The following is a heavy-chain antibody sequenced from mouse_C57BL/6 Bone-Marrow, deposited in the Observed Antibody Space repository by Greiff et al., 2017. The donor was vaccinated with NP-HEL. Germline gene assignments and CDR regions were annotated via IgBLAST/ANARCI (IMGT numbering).Heavy chain of an antibody. V-gene: IGHV1-50*01. CDR1: GYTFTSYW. CDR2: INPCDSCT. D-gene: IGHD2-5*01. J-gene: IGHJ1*03. Sequence: QVQLQQPGAELVKPGASVKLSCKASGYTFTSYWMQWVKQRPGQGLEWIGEINPCDSCTNYNQKFKGKATLTVDTSSSTAYMQLSSLTSEDSAVYDCARASNLEDRYSDDWGTGTTVTVSS. CDR3: ARASNLEDRYSDD.